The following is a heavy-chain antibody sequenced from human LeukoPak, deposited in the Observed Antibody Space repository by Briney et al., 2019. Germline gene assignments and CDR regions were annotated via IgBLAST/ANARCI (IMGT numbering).Heavy chain of an antibody. CDR3: ARSVDDYVWGSYRYTDYFDY. CDR2: IDWDDDK. J-gene: IGHJ4*02. Sequence: SGPTLVNPTQTLTLTCTFSGFSLSTSGMCVSWIRQPPGKALEWLARIDWDDDKYYSTSLKTRLTISKDTSKNQVVLTMTNMDPVDTATYYCARSVDDYVWGSYRYTDYFDYWGQGTLVTVSS. D-gene: IGHD3-16*02. V-gene: IGHV2-70*11. CDR1: GFSLSTSGMC.